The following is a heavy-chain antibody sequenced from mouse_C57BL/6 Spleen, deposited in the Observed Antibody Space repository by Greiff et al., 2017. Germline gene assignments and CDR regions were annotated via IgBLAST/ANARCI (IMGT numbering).Heavy chain of an antibody. CDR3: ARGGIYYDYGGAMDY. CDR2: ISYDGSN. D-gene: IGHD2-4*01. V-gene: IGHV3-6*01. CDR1: GYSITSGYY. Sequence: EVQLQQSGPGLVKPSQSLSLTCSVTGYSITSGYYWNWIRQFPGNKLEWMGYISYDGSNNYNPSLKNRISITRDTSKNQFFLKLNSVTTEDTATYYCARGGIYYDYGGAMDYWGQGTSVTVSS. J-gene: IGHJ4*01.